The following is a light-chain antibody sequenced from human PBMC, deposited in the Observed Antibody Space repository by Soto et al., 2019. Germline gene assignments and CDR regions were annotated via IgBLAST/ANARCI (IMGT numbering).Light chain of an antibody. CDR1: SSNIGAGYD. CDR3: QSFDSGLSGCF. J-gene: IGLJ1*01. Sequence: QLVLTQPPSVSGAPGQRVTISCTGSSSNIGAGYDVHWYQQLPGTAPKLLIYGNTNRPSGVPDRCSGSKSGTSASLAITGLQAEDEADYYRQSFDSGLSGCFFGTGTKVTVL. CDR2: GNT. V-gene: IGLV1-40*01.